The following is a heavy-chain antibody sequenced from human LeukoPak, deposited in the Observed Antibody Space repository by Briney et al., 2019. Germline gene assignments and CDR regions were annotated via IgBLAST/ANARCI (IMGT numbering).Heavy chain of an antibody. V-gene: IGHV1-69*04. J-gene: IGHJ4*02. Sequence: SVKVSCKASGGTFSSYVISWVRQAPGQGLEWMGRIIPILGIANYAQKFQGRVTITADKSTSTAYMELSSLRSEDTAVYYCASPPADYYDSRDYFDYWGQGTLVTVSS. CDR2: IIPILGIA. CDR1: GGTFSSYV. CDR3: ASPPADYYDSRDYFDY. D-gene: IGHD3-22*01.